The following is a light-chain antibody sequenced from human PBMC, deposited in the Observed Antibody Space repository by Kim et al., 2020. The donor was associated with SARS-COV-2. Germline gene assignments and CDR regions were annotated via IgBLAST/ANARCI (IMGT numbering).Light chain of an antibody. CDR2: VSA. Sequence: PGATPTLSCRARHNGAFSLAWYQHTPGQAPTLLLHVSAMRAAGIPDRFSGSGSGTDFTLTLGSLAPEDFAIYYCQQRGSWPPALTFGGGTKVDIK. V-gene: IGKV3-11*01. J-gene: IGKJ4*01. CDR1: HNGAFS. CDR3: QQRGSWPPALT.